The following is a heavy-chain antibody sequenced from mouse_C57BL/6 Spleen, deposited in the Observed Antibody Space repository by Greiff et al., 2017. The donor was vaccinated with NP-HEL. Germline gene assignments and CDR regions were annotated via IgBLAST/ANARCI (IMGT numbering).Heavy chain of an antibody. CDR1: GYTFTDHI. J-gene: IGHJ2*01. CDR2: IYPVSGET. V-gene: IGHV1-11*01. CDR3: GGGVYGYYVYFDY. Sequence: QVQLKESGAELASPGASVTLSCKASGYTFTDHIMNWVKKRPGQGLEWIGTIYPVSGETNYNQKFMGTSTFSVDRSSSTVYMVLHSLASDDPAVYDCGGGVYGYYVYFDYWGQGTTLTVSS. D-gene: IGHD2-3*01.